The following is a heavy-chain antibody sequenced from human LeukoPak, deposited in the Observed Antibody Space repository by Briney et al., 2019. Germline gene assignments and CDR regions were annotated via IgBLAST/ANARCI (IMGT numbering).Heavy chain of an antibody. J-gene: IGHJ4*02. CDR1: GYSISSGYY. V-gene: IGHV4-38-2*02. CDR2: INHSGST. CDR3: ARRRPYYYDSSGYYAY. Sequence: SETLSLTCTVSGYSISSGYYWGWIRQPPGKGLEWIGEINHSGSTNYNPSLKSRVTISVDTSKNQFSLKLSSVTDADTAVYYCARRRPYYYDSSGYYAYWGQGTLVTVSS. D-gene: IGHD3-22*01.